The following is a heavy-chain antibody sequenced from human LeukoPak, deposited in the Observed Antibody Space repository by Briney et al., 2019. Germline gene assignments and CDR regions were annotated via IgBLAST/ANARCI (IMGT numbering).Heavy chain of an antibody. CDR3: ARLFKLITMVRGSVAFDI. J-gene: IGHJ3*02. D-gene: IGHD3-10*01. V-gene: IGHV3-48*03. CDR1: GFTFSSYE. Sequence: GGSPRPSCAASGFTFSSYEMNWVRQAPGKGLEWVSYISSSGSTIYYADSVKGRFTISRDNAKNSLYLQMNSLRAEDTAVYYCARLFKLITMVRGSVAFDIWGQGTMVTVSS. CDR2: ISSSGSTI.